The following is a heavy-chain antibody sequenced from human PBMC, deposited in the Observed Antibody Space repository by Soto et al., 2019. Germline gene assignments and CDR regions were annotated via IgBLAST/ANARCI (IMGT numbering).Heavy chain of an antibody. V-gene: IGHV1-46*04. CDR3: AALFYFWSGHDDDVISEGAVFDF. D-gene: IGHD3-3*01. J-gene: IGHJ3*01. Sequence: QVQLVQSGAEVKKPGASVKVSCKASGYTFTSCSMSWVRQAPGQGLVWMCVINPSGGSTTYAQKLQGRVTITRDTSTSTVYMELSSLRSTDTAVYYCAALFYFWSGHDDDVISEGAVFDFWGQGTIVTVSS. CDR1: GYTFTSCS. CDR2: INPSGGST.